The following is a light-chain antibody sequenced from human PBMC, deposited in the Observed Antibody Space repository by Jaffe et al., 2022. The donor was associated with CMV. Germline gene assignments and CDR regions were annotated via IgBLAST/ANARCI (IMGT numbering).Light chain of an antibody. CDR1: QSLVHRDGTTF. V-gene: IGKV2-29*02. CDR2: SVS. J-gene: IGKJ1*01. Sequence: IVMTQTPLSLSVIPGQPASISCKSNQSLVHRDGTTFLYWYLQKPGQSPQLLIYSVSSRFSGVPERFSGSGSETDFTLKISRVAAEDGGVYYCMQGIDLPTFGQGTKVEVK. CDR3: MQGIDLPT.